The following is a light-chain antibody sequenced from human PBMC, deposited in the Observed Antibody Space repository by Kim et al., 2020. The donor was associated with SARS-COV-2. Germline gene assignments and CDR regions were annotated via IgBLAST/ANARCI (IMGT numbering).Light chain of an antibody. CDR1: TSNLGANFD. V-gene: IGLV1-40*01. J-gene: IGLJ2*01. Sequence: QRVTSSCTGTTSNLGANFDVHWYQQLPGTAPKLIIYDNTLRPSGVPDRFSGSKSFTSASLAIAGLQAEDEAHYYCQSYDSSLSSVVFGGGTQLTVL. CDR2: DNT. CDR3: QSYDSSLSSVV.